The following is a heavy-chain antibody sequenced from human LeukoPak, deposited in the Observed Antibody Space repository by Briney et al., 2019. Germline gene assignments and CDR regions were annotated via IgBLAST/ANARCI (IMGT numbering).Heavy chain of an antibody. CDR1: GGSISSSSYY. CDR3: ARWHSY. Sequence: SETLSLTCTVSGGSISSSSYYWGWIRQPPGKGLEWIGRIYTSGSTNYNPSLKSRVTISVDTSKNQFSLKLSSVTAADTAVYYCARWHSYWGQGTLVTVSS. CDR2: IYTSGST. V-gene: IGHV4-39*07. J-gene: IGHJ4*02.